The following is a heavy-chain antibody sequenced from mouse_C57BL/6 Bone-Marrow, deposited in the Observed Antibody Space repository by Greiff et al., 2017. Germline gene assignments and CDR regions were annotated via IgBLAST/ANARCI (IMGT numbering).Heavy chain of an antibody. CDR1: GFTFSDYG. Sequence: EVQLVESGGGLVKPGGSLKLSCAASGFTFSDYGMHWVRQAPEKGLEWVAYISSGSSTIYYADTVKGRFTISSDHAKNTLFLQMTILRSEDTAMYYCATLEGYFDYWGQGTTLTVSS. CDR2: ISSGSSTI. CDR3: ATLEGYFDY. V-gene: IGHV5-17*01. J-gene: IGHJ2*01.